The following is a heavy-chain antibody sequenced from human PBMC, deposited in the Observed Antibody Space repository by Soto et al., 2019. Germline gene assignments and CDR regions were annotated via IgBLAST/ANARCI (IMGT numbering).Heavy chain of an antibody. CDR2: IYYSGST. J-gene: IGHJ4*02. CDR1: GGSVSSGSYY. V-gene: IGHV4-61*01. Sequence: SETLSLTCTVSGGSVSSGSYYWSWIRQPPGKGLEWIGYIYYSGSTNYNPSLKSRVTISVDTSKNQFSLKLSSVTAADTAVYYCARGALITIFGVVNQYYFDYWGQGTLVTVSS. D-gene: IGHD3-3*01. CDR3: ARGALITIFGVVNQYYFDY.